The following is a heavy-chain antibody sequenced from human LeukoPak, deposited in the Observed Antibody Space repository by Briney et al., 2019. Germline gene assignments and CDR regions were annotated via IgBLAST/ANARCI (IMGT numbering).Heavy chain of an antibody. Sequence: GGSLRLSCAASGFTFSSYWMSWVRQAPGKGLEWVASIKEEGSEKHYVDSVKGRFTISRDNAKNSLYLQMNSLRAEDTAVYYCARGHYQLSWGQGILVTVSS. D-gene: IGHD2-2*01. CDR3: ARGHYQLS. J-gene: IGHJ5*02. V-gene: IGHV3-7*01. CDR2: IKEEGSEK. CDR1: GFTFSSYW.